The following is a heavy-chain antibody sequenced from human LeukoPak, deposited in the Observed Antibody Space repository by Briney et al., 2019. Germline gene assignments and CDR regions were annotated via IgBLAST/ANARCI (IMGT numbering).Heavy chain of an antibody. D-gene: IGHD1-26*01. J-gene: IGHJ4*02. CDR2: IYYSGST. CDR1: GGSISSSSYY. V-gene: IGHV4-39*07. CDR3: ARDYYSGSYYPFDY. Sequence: SETLSLTCTVSGGSISSSSYYWGWIRQPPGKGLEWIGSIYYSGSTYYNPSLKSRVTISVDTSKNQFSLKLSSVTAADTAVYYCARDYYSGSYYPFDYWGQGTLVTVSS.